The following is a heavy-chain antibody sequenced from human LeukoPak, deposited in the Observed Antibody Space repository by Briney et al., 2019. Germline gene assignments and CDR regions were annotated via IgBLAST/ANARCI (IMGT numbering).Heavy chain of an antibody. CDR1: GGSISSYY. D-gene: IGHD6-19*01. J-gene: IGHJ4*02. Sequence: SETLSLTCTVSGGSISSYYWSWIRQPPGKGLEWIGYIYYSGSTYYNPSLKSRVTISVDTSKNQFSLKLSSVTAADTAVYYCAREAVPLDFWGQGTLVTVSS. V-gene: IGHV4-59*01. CDR3: AREAVPLDF. CDR2: IYYSGST.